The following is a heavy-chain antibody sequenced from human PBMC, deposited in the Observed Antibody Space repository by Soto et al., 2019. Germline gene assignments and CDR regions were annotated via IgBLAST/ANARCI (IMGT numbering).Heavy chain of an antibody. V-gene: IGHV3-7*05. J-gene: IGHJ4*02. CDR1: GVTFSSYW. CDR2: IKQDGSEK. Sequence: GGSLRLSCVASGVTFSSYWMNWVRQAPGKGLEWVASIKQDGSEKYYLDSVKGRFTISRDNAKNSLYLQMNSLRAEDTAAYYCATGLRAGYWGQGT. CDR3: ATGLRAGY.